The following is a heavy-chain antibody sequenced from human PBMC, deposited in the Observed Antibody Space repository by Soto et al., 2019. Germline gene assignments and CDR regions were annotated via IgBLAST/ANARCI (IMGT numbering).Heavy chain of an antibody. CDR2: ISGSGGST. CDR3: AKDPAIVVVPSATFYYYGMDV. Sequence: EVQLLESGGGLVQPGGSLRLSCAASGFTFSSYAMSWVRQAPGKGLEWVSAISGSGGSTYYADSVKGRFTISRDNSKKTLYLQMNSLRAEDTAVYYCAKDPAIVVVPSATFYYYGMDVWGQGTTVTVSS. V-gene: IGHV3-23*01. CDR1: GFTFSSYA. J-gene: IGHJ6*02. D-gene: IGHD2-2*01.